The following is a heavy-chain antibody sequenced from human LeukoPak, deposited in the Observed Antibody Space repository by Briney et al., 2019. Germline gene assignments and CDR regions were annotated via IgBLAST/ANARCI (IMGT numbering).Heavy chain of an antibody. D-gene: IGHD2-2*01. CDR2: ISSSSSYI. V-gene: IGHV3-21*01. CDR3: ARGASHYAFDY. Sequence: PCWAVTLSLPPSAFTSSNYSMTWVRQPPGQGLDLLPSISSSSSYIYSAASLTARFTIPRDNAKNSLYLQMTSLRAEDTAVYYCARGASHYAFDYWGQGTLVTVSS. J-gene: IGHJ4*02. CDR1: AFTSSNYS.